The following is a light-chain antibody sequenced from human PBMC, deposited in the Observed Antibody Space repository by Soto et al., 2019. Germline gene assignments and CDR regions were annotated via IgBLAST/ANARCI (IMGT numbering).Light chain of an antibody. V-gene: IGKV1-5*03. CDR3: QQYNSYSWT. J-gene: IGKJ1*01. CDR1: HGIRND. CDR2: EAS. Sequence: IQVTQSPSSLSASVGDRVTITCRASHGIRNDLGWYQQKPWKAPNLLIYEASSLESGVPSRFGGSGSGTEFTLTISSLQPDDFATYYCQQYNSYSWTFGQGTKVDIK.